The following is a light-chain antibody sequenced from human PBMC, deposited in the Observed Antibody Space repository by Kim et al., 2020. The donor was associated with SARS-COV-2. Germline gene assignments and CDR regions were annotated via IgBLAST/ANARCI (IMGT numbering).Light chain of an antibody. Sequence: SVRDRVTITCQESQDISNYLNWYQQNPGKAPKLLIYDASNLETGVPSRFSGSGSGTDFTFTISSLQPEDIATYYCQQYDNHPPITFGQGTRLEIK. CDR2: DAS. CDR1: QDISNY. J-gene: IGKJ5*01. V-gene: IGKV1-33*01. CDR3: QQYDNHPPIT.